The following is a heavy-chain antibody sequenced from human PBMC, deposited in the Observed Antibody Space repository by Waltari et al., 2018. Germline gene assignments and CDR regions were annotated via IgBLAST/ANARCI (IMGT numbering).Heavy chain of an antibody. CDR3: AGGGGGGRDCCPLDY. V-gene: IGHV3-53*02. CDR2: ISGVVST. Sequence: EVQLVETGGGLIQSGGSLRLSCAASGFTVRSNYMSWVRQPPGRGLGWVSFISGVVSTASAAPVKGKFTTTKKKTKNRLYLKMTSRGAEDTALYYGAGGGGGGRDCCPLDYWGQGTLVTVSS. CDR1: GFTVRSNY. D-gene: IGHD2-21*01. J-gene: IGHJ4*02.